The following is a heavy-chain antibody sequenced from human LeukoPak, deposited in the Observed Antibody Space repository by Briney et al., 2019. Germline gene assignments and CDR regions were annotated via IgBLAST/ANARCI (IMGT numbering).Heavy chain of an antibody. J-gene: IGHJ4*02. Sequence: GRSLRLSCAASGFTFSSYSMNWVRQAPGKGLEWVSSISSSSSYIYYADSVKGRFTISRDNAKNSLYLQMNSLRAEDTAVYYCATGTYYCSGGSCYLRYWGQGTLVTVSS. CDR3: ATGTYYCSGGSCYLRY. CDR1: GFTFSSYS. V-gene: IGHV3-21*01. CDR2: ISSSSSYI. D-gene: IGHD2-15*01.